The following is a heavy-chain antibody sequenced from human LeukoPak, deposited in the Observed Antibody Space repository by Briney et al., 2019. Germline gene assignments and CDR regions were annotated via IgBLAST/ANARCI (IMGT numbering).Heavy chain of an antibody. J-gene: IGHJ4*02. D-gene: IGHD3-10*01. CDR1: GYTFTGYY. CDR2: MNPNSGNT. CDR3: ARSKMVRGVIGY. V-gene: IGHV1-8*02. Sequence: ASVKVSCKASGYTFTGYYMHWVRQAPGQGLEWMGWMNPNSGNTGYAQKFQGRVTMTRNTSISTAYMELSSLRSEDTAVYYCARSKMVRGVIGYWGQGTLVTVSS.